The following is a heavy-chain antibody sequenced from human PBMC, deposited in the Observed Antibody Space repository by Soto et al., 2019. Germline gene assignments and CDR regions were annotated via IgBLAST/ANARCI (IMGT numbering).Heavy chain of an antibody. CDR1: GFTFSSYS. V-gene: IGHV3-21*04. J-gene: IGHJ6*02. D-gene: IGHD6-13*01. Sequence: AGSLTLSCAASGFTFSSYSMNWVRQAPGKGLEWVSSISSSSSYTYYADSVKGRFTISRDKSKNTLYLQMNCLRAEDTAVYYCAKIIAAAGMYYYDGMDVWGQGTTVTVSS. CDR2: ISSSSSYT. CDR3: AKIIAAAGMYYYDGMDV.